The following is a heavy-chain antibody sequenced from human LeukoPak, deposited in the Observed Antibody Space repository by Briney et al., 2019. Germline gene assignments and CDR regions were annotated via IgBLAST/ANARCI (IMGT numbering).Heavy chain of an antibody. Sequence: GGSLRLSCAASGFTFSSYWMSWVRQAPGKGLEWVANIKQDGSEKYYVDSVKGRFTISRDNAKNSLYLQMNSLRAEDTAVYYCARTRITMIVGLASRFDYWGQGTLVTVFS. D-gene: IGHD3-22*01. CDR3: ARTRITMIVGLASRFDY. CDR2: IKQDGSEK. J-gene: IGHJ4*02. V-gene: IGHV3-7*01. CDR1: GFTFSSYW.